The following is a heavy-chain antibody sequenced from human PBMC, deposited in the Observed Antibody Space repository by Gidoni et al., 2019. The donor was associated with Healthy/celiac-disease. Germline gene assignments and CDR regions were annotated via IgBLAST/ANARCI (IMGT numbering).Heavy chain of an antibody. J-gene: IGHJ3*02. D-gene: IGHD1-26*01. CDR2: IYYSGST. V-gene: IGHV4-39*01. Sequence: QLQLQESGPGLVKPSETLSLTCTVSGGSISSRSYYWGWIRQPPGKGLEWIGSIYYSGSTYYNPSLKSRVTISVDTSKNQFSLKLSSVTAADTAVYYCARHLVVGALEQEIWGQGTMVTVSS. CDR1: GGSISSRSYY. CDR3: ARHLVVGALEQEI.